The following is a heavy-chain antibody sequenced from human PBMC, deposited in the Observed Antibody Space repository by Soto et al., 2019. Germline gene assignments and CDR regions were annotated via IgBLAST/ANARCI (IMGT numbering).Heavy chain of an antibody. CDR2: IYYSGST. D-gene: IGHD3-3*01. J-gene: IGHJ6*02. V-gene: IGHV4-59*01. Sequence: SLTCTVSGGSIRSYYRSWIRQPPGKGLEWIGYIYYSGSTNYNPSLKSRVTISVDTSKNQFSLKLSSVTAADTAVYYCARDQPYYDFWSGYTRYYGMDVWGQGTTVTVSS. CDR3: ARDQPYYDFWSGYTRYYGMDV. CDR1: GGSIRSYY.